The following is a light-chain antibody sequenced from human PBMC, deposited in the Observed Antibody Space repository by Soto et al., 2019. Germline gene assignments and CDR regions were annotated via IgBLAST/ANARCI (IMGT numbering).Light chain of an antibody. Sequence: DIQMTQSPSSLSASVGDRVTITCRASQSITSYLNWYQQKPGKAPQLLIYAASSLQSGVPSRFSGSGSGTDFTLTISSLQPEDFATYFCQQSYPTPWTFRQGTKVEVK. V-gene: IGKV1-39*01. J-gene: IGKJ1*01. CDR2: AAS. CDR3: QQSYPTPWT. CDR1: QSITSY.